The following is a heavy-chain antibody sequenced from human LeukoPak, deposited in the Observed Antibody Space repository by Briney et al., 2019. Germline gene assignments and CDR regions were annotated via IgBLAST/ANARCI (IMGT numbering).Heavy chain of an antibody. CDR2: INAGNGNT. CDR3: ARDRGVARHNWFDP. V-gene: IGHV1-3*01. CDR1: GFTFTSYA. D-gene: IGHD3-10*01. J-gene: IGHJ5*02. Sequence: GGSLRLSCAASGFTFTSYAMHWVRQAPGQRLEWMGWINAGNGNTKYSQKFQGRVTITRDTSASTAYMELSSLRSEDTAVYYCARDRGVARHNWFDPWGQGTLVTVSS.